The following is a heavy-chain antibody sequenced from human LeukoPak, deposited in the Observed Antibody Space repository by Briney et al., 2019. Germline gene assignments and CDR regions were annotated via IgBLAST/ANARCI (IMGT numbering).Heavy chain of an antibody. J-gene: IGHJ4*02. CDR1: RFTFSSYS. CDR3: ARDSKFSFDY. V-gene: IGHV3-48*04. CDR2: ISGSGSPT. Sequence: PGGSLRLSCAVWRFTFSSYSMNWVRQAPGRGREWISYISGSGSPTSYADSMKGRLTISRDNAKNSLYLQVNSLRAEDTAVYYCARDSKFSFDYWGQGALVTVSS.